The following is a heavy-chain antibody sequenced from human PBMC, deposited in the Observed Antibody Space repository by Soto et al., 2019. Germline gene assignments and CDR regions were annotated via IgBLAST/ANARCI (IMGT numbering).Heavy chain of an antibody. CDR3: AKVRTRGSYLGYFDY. J-gene: IGHJ4*02. V-gene: IGHV3-30*18. D-gene: IGHD1-26*01. CDR2: ISYDGSNK. Sequence: GGSLRLSCAASGFTFSSYGMHWVRPAPGKGLEWVAVISYDGSNKYYADSVKGRFTISRDNSKNTLYLQMNSLRAEDTAVYYCAKVRTRGSYLGYFDYWGQGTLVTVSS. CDR1: GFTFSSYG.